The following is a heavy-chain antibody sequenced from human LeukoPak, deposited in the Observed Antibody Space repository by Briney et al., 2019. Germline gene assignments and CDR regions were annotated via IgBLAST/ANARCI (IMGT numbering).Heavy chain of an antibody. Sequence: ASVKVSGTASGYTFITYGISWVRQAPGQGLEWMGWTNPRNGNTNYVQNHQGRVTMTTDTSTSTAYMELRSLRSDDTAVYYCARVGYDSSGHHRYAFDIWGQGTMVTVSS. CDR3: ARVGYDSSGHHRYAFDI. CDR1: GYTFITYG. V-gene: IGHV1-18*01. CDR2: TNPRNGNT. J-gene: IGHJ3*02. D-gene: IGHD3-22*01.